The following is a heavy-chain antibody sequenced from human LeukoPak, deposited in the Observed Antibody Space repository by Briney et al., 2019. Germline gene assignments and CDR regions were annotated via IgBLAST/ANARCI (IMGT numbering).Heavy chain of an antibody. J-gene: IGHJ6*02. CDR1: GYTLTELS. Sequence: ASVKVSCKVSGYTLTELSMHWVRQAPGKGLEWMGGFDPEDGETIYAQKFQGRVTVTEDTSTDTAYMELSSLRSEDTAVYYCATDGSRITAYYYGMDVWGQGTTVTVSS. V-gene: IGHV1-24*01. CDR3: ATDGSRITAYYYGMDV. CDR2: FDPEDGET. D-gene: IGHD3-3*01.